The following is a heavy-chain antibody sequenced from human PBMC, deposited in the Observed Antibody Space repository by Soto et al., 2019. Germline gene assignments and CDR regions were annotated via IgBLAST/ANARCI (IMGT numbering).Heavy chain of an antibody. V-gene: IGHV4-31*03. D-gene: IGHD4-17*01. J-gene: IGHJ4*02. CDR2: IYYSGST. Sequence: PSETLSLTCTFSGCSISSGGYYWSWIRQHPGKGLEWIGYIYYSGSTYYNPSLKSRVTISVDTSKNQFSLKLSSVTAADTAVYYCASQQPFYGDYDYWGQGTLVTVS. CDR1: GCSISSGGYY. CDR3: ASQQPFYGDYDY.